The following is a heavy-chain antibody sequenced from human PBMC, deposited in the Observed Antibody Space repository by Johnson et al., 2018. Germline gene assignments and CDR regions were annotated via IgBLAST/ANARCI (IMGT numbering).Heavy chain of an antibody. D-gene: IGHD3-10*01. Sequence: VQLLESGAEVKKPGSSVKVSCKASGGPFSNYAISWVRQAPGQGLERIVGIVPIFDVKNYAQKFQGRVTIAADEVTSTAYMEVSNLRSDATAVFYCARVSGPGSAHSYYYGMHVWGPGTTVTVSS. CDR2: IVPIFDVK. V-gene: IGHV1-69*01. CDR3: ARVSGPGSAHSYYYGMHV. CDR1: GGPFSNYA. J-gene: IGHJ6*02.